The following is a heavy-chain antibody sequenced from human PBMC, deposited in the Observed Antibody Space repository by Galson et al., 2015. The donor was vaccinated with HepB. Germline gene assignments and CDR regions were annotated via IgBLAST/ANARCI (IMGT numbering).Heavy chain of an antibody. D-gene: IGHD6-19*01. Sequence: SVKVSCKASGYTFSSYGITWVRQAPGQGLEWMGWISGYNGNTNYPQKFQGRVTMTTDTSTDTAYMELSSLRSEDTAVYYCATTPIQWLVRAGAFDIWGQGTMVTVSS. CDR3: ATTPIQWLVRAGAFDI. CDR1: GYTFSSYG. J-gene: IGHJ3*02. V-gene: IGHV1-18*01. CDR2: ISGYNGNT.